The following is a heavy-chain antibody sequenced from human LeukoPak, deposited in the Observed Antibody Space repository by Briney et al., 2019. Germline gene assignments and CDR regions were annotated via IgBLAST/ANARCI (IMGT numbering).Heavy chain of an antibody. D-gene: IGHD1-26*01. CDR3: ARKAGATTSYAFDI. Sequence: GASVKVSCKASGYTFTDYFMHWVRQAPGQGLEWMGMINPSGGSTSYLQRFQGRVTMTRDTSTSTAYMELRSLRSDDTAVCYCARKAGATTSYAFDIWGQGTMVTVSS. CDR2: INPSGGST. J-gene: IGHJ3*02. V-gene: IGHV1-46*01. CDR1: GYTFTDYF.